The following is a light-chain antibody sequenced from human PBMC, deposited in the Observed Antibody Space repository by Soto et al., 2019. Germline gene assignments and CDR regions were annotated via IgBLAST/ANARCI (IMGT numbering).Light chain of an antibody. Sequence: ELPQPPSVSVAPGQTAPNTCGGNNIRDKSVHWYQQKPGQAPVLVVSDDSRRPLGIPERISGSNSGNVGTLTISRVEDGDEADYYCQVWDSDYSHVVFGGGTQLTVL. CDR2: DDS. J-gene: IGLJ2*01. V-gene: IGLV3-21*02. CDR1: NIRDKS. CDR3: QVWDSDYSHVV.